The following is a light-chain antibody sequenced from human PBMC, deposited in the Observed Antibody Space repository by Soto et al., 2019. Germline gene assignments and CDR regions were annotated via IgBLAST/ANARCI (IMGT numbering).Light chain of an antibody. CDR3: SSYSTSYFYF. CDR1: SSNIASNT. J-gene: IGLJ1*01. CDR2: SDS. Sequence: QSVLTQPPSASGTPGQRVAISCSGSSSNIASNTVNWYQQLPGTAPKLLIYSDSQRPSGVPDRFSGSRLGTSASLAISGLQSEDEADYYCSSYSTSYFYFFGSGTKLTVL. V-gene: IGLV1-44*01.